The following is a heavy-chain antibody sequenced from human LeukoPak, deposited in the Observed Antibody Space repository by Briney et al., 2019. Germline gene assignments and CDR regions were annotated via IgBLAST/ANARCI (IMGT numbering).Heavy chain of an antibody. J-gene: IGHJ6*02. CDR1: GFTFSSYW. CDR3: ASPVVVVSYGMDV. Sequence: GGSLRLSCAASGFTFSSYWMHWVRQAPGKGLVWVSRINSDGSSTSYADSVKGRFTISRDNAKSTLYLQMNSLRAEDTAVYYCASPVVVVSYGMDVWGQGTTVTVSS. CDR2: INSDGSST. D-gene: IGHD2-15*01. V-gene: IGHV3-74*01.